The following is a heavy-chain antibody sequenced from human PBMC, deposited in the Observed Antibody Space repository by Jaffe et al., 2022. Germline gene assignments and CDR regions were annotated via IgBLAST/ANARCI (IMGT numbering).Heavy chain of an antibody. V-gene: IGHV1-46*03. Sequence: QVQLVQSGAEVKKPGASVKVSCKASGYTFTSYYMHWVRQAPGQGLEWMGIINPSGGSTSYAQKFQGRVTMTRDTSTSTVYMELSSLRSEDTAVYYCARGSSDDFWSGYYKTKYYYYYYMDVWGKGTTVTVSS. CDR1: GYTFTSYY. CDR3: ARGSSDDFWSGYYKTKYYYYYYMDV. CDR2: INPSGGST. D-gene: IGHD3-3*01. J-gene: IGHJ6*03.